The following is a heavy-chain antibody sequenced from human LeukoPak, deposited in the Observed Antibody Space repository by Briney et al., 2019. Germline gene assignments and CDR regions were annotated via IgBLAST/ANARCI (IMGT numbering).Heavy chain of an antibody. Sequence: SETLSLTCSVSGGSISSSSSCWGWIRQPPGKGLEWIGSIYYSGSSFDNPALKSRVTISVDASKNQFSLKLSSVTAADTAVYYCACLTTADAFDIWGQGTMVTVSS. V-gene: IGHV4-39*01. CDR1: GGSISSSSSC. CDR3: ACLTTADAFDI. CDR2: IYYSGSS. J-gene: IGHJ3*02. D-gene: IGHD3-22*01.